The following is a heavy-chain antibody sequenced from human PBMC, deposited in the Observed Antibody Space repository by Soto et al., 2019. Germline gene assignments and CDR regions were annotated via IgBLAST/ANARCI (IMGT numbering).Heavy chain of an antibody. D-gene: IGHD3-3*01. J-gene: IGHJ6*02. CDR2: INHSGST. V-gene: IGHV4-34*01. Sequence: LSLTCAVYGGSFSGYYWSWIRQPPGKGLEWIGEINHSGSTNYNPSLKSRVTISVDTSKNQFSLKLSSVTAADTAVYYCARAMRVYDFWSGYYGTAHPDYYYGMDVWGQGTTVTVS. CDR3: ARAMRVYDFWSGYYGTAHPDYYYGMDV. CDR1: GGSFSGYY.